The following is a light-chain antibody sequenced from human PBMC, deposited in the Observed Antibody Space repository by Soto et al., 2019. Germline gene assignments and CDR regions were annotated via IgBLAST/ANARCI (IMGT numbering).Light chain of an antibody. CDR1: QSVSDMY. CDR2: AS. CDR3: QHYGTSAL. J-gene: IGKJ3*01. Sequence: EIVLTQSPGTLSLSPGERATLSCRASQSVSDMYLAWYQQKPGQAPRLLIYASNRATGIPDRFSGSGSGTDFTLTISRLEPYDFAVYYCQHYGTSALFGPGTKVEIK. V-gene: IGKV3-20*01.